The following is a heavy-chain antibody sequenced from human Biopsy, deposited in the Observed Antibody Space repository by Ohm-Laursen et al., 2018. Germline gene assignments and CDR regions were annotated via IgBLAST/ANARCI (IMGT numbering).Heavy chain of an antibody. Sequence: GSLRLSCTASGFAFNLYEMNWVRQAPGKGMEWISYIYGGGSPVSYADSVKGRFTISRDNAQNSLYLHMNSLRAEDTAVYYCARLNSGTYDAPDLWGQGTMVIVSS. D-gene: IGHD1-26*01. J-gene: IGHJ3*01. CDR2: IYGGGSPV. V-gene: IGHV3-48*03. CDR1: GFAFNLYE. CDR3: ARLNSGTYDAPDL.